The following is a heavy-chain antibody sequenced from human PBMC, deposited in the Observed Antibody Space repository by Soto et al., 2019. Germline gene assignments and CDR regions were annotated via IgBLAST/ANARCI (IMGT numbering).Heavy chain of an antibody. CDR2: TYYRSKWFH. CDR3: ARGNALDV. D-gene: IGHD3-10*01. V-gene: IGHV6-1*01. CDR1: GDSVSSDITS. J-gene: IGHJ3*01. Sequence: QTLSLTCAISGDSVSSDITSWNWIRQSPSRGLEWLGRTYYRSKWFHDYAASVKSRITINPDTSKNQFSLELNSMTPEDTAVYYCARGNALDVWGQGTVVT.